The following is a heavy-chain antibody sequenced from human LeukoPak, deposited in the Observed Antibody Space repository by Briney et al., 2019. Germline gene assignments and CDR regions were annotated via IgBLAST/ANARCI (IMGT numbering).Heavy chain of an antibody. CDR2: ISGSGGST. D-gene: IGHD5-18*01. CDR3: AKHSPKPRGYSYGRFDY. CDR1: GFTFSSYA. J-gene: IGHJ4*02. Sequence: PGGSLRLSCAASGFTFSSYAMSWVRQAPGKGLEWVSAISGSGGSTYYADSVKGRFTISRDNSKNTLYLQMNSLRAEDTAVYYCAKHSPKPRGYSYGRFDYWGQGTLVTVSS. V-gene: IGHV3-23*01.